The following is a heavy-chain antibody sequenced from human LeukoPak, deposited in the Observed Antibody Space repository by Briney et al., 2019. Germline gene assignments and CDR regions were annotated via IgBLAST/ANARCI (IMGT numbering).Heavy chain of an antibody. J-gene: IGHJ4*02. V-gene: IGHV3-48*04. Sequence: GGSLRLSCAASGFTFSSYSMNWVRQAPGKGLEWVSYISSSSSTIYYADSVKGRFTISRDNAKNSLYLQMNTLRAEDTAVYFCARVPETNDSVPYYYYGAQGPLAPSSS. CDR3: ARVPETNDSVPYYYY. CDR2: ISSSSSTI. CDR1: GFTFSSYS. D-gene: IGHD3-22*01.